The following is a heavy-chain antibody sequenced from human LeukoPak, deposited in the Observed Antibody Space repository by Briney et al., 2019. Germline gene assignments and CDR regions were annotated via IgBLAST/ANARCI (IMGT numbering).Heavy chain of an antibody. J-gene: IGHJ4*02. V-gene: IGHV3-23*01. CDR1: GFTVSRTY. D-gene: IGHD3-22*01. Sequence: GGSLRLSCAALGFTVSRTYMRWVRQAPGEGLEWVSGISANGGGTYYADSVKGRFTVSRDNSKNTLYLQMNSLRAEDTAVYYCAKGTKAIVVDNYFDYWGQGALVTVSS. CDR3: AKGTKAIVVDNYFDY. CDR2: ISANGGGT.